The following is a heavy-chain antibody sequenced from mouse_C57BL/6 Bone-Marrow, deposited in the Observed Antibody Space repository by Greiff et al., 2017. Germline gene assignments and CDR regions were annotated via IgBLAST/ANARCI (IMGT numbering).Heavy chain of an antibody. J-gene: IGHJ3*01. Sequence: VQVVESGAELARPGASVKMSCKASGYTFTSYTMHWVKQRPGQGLEWIGYINPSSGYTKYNQKFKDKATLTADKSSSTAYMQLSSLTSEDSAVYYCARRGGFAYWGQGTLVTVSA. CDR2: INPSSGYT. V-gene: IGHV1-4*01. CDR1: GYTFTSYT. CDR3: ARRGGFAY.